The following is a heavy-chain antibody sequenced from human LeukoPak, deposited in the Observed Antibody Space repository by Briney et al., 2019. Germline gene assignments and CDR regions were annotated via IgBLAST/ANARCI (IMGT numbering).Heavy chain of an antibody. CDR2: ISGSNSYI. CDR3: ARALTTLSYEGY. CDR1: GFTFSSYT. Sequence: GGSLRLSCAASGFTFSSYTMHWIRQAPGKGLEWVSSISGSNSYIFYADSVKGRFTVSRDNAKDSLYLQMNSLRAEDAAVYYCARALTTLSYEGYWGQGTLVTVSS. D-gene: IGHD1-1*01. V-gene: IGHV3-21*01. J-gene: IGHJ4*02.